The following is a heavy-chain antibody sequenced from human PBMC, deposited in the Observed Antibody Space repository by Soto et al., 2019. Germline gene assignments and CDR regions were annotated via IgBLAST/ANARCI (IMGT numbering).Heavy chain of an antibody. V-gene: IGHV1-18*01. Sequence: GASVKVSCTASGYTFTSYGISWVRQSPGQGLEWMGGFDPEGGEAIYAQKWHGRVTVTEDTVTDTAYMELRGLKYDDTAVYYCATTTKLRGDMITNINFDLWGQGTPVTVSS. J-gene: IGHJ4*02. CDR1: GYTFTSYG. CDR3: ATTTKLRGDMITNINFDL. CDR2: FDPEGGEA. D-gene: IGHD3-10*01.